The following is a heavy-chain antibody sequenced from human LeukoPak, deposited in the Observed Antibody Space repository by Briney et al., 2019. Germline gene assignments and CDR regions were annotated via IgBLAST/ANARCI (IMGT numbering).Heavy chain of an antibody. CDR1: GFTFGSYA. CDR2: IAHDETNR. V-gene: IGHV3-30*04. Sequence: GSLRLSFAASGFTFGSYAMHWVRQAPGKGPGLVAVIAHDETNRFYADSVKGRFIISRDNSMNTLYLRMNSLRPEDTAVYFCARDLLPGAPDYFDHWGQGTLVTVSS. D-gene: IGHD2-2*01. CDR3: ARDLLPGAPDYFDH. J-gene: IGHJ4*02.